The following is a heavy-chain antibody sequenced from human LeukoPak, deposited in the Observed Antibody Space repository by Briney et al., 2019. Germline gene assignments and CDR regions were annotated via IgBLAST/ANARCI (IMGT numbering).Heavy chain of an antibody. J-gene: IGHJ4*02. CDR3: AKDRFVRGRVLVDY. V-gene: IGHV3-30*18. Sequence: PGGSLRLSCAASGFTFSSYGMHWVRQAPGKGLEWVAVISYDGSNKYYADSVKGRFTISRDNFKNTLYLQMNSLRAEDTAVYYCAKDRFVRGRVLVDYWGQGTLVTVSS. CDR2: ISYDGSNK. D-gene: IGHD3-10*01. CDR1: GFTFSSYG.